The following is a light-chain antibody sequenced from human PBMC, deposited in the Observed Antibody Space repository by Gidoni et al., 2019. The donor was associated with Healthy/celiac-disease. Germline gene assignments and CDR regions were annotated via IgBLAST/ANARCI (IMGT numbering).Light chain of an antibody. J-gene: IGKJ1*01. CDR1: QSVSSY. V-gene: IGKV3-11*01. CDR2: DAS. Sequence: EIVLTHSPPPLSLSPGERATLSCRASQSVSSYLAWYQQKPGQPPRLLIYDASNRATGIPARFSGSGSGTDFTLTISSLEPEDFAVYYCQQRSNWPTWTFGQGTKVEIK. CDR3: QQRSNWPTWT.